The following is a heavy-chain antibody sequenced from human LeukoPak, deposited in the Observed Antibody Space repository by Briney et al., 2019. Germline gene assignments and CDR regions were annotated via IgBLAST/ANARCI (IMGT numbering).Heavy chain of an antibody. Sequence: GASVKVSCKASGYTFTSYGISWVRQAPGQGLEWMGGIIPIFGTANYAQKFQGRVTITADKSTSTAYMELSSLRSEDTAVYYCARVFSRYCSGGSCYFDYWGQGTLVTVSS. CDR2: IIPIFGTA. V-gene: IGHV1-69*06. CDR3: ARVFSRYCSGGSCYFDY. D-gene: IGHD2-15*01. J-gene: IGHJ4*02. CDR1: GYTFTSYG.